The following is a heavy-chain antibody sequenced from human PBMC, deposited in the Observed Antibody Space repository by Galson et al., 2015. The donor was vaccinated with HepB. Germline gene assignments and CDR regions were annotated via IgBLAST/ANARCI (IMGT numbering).Heavy chain of an antibody. CDR3: ARDQTSYDFRSGYFWCDP. CDR2: ISFDGNNE. D-gene: IGHD3-3*01. CDR1: GLPFSQFG. Sequence: SLRLSCAVSGLPFSQFGLHWVRQAPGKGLEWVSFISFDGNNESYVDSVRGRFTISRDTSKNIVYLHMSSLRTEGSALYYCARDQTSYDFRSGYFWCDPWGQGTLVTVSS. V-gene: IGHV3-30*04. J-gene: IGHJ5*02.